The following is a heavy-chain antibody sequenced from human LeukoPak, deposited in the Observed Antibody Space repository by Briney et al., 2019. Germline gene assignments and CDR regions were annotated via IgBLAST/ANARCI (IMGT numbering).Heavy chain of an antibody. J-gene: IGHJ4*02. CDR2: IYYSGST. V-gene: IGHV4-59*08. CDR1: GGSISSYY. D-gene: IGHD3-22*01. Sequence: SGTLSLTCTVSGGSISSYYLSWIRQPPGKGLEGIGYIYYSGSTNYNPSLKSRVTISVDTSKNQFSLKLNSVTSADTAVYYCARQDGGRSSGFYFDYWGQGTLVTVSS. CDR3: ARQDGGRSSGFYFDY.